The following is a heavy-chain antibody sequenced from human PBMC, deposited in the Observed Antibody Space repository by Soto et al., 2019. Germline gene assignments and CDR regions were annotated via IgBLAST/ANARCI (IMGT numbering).Heavy chain of an antibody. CDR1: GFSFSSYG. Sequence: GGSLRLSCAASGFSFSSYGMHWVRQAPGKGLEWVAVIWYGGSNKYYADSVKGRFTISRDNSMYTLYLQMNSLRAEDTAVYYCARESVAVAGTDFDYWGQGTLVTAPQ. CDR2: IWYGGSNK. D-gene: IGHD6-19*01. CDR3: ARESVAVAGTDFDY. J-gene: IGHJ4*02. V-gene: IGHV3-33*01.